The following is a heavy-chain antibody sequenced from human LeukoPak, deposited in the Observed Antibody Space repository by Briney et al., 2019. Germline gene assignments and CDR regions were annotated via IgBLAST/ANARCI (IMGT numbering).Heavy chain of an antibody. CDR3: ARDRLRDNWNDDSFDY. CDR1: GFTFSSYS. D-gene: IGHD1-1*01. V-gene: IGHV3-21*01. J-gene: IGHJ4*02. Sequence: PGGSLRLSCAASGFTFSSYSMNWARQAPGKGLEWVSSISSSSGYIYYADSVKGRSTISRDNAKNSLYLQMNSLRAEGTAVYYCARDRLRDNWNDDSFDYWGQGTLVTVSS. CDR2: ISSSSGYI.